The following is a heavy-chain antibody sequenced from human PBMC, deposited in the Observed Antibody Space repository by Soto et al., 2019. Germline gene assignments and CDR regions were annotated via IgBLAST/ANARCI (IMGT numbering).Heavy chain of an antibody. D-gene: IGHD1-26*01. J-gene: IGHJ3*02. V-gene: IGHV4-59*08. Sequence: SETLSLTCTVSSGSISSYYWSWIRQPPGKGLEWIGYIAYSGSTDFNPSLESRVTLSVDTSKAQFSLKLSSVTAADTAVYYCARHARSNYDAFDIWGQGTLVTVSS. CDR1: SGSISSYY. CDR2: IAYSGST. CDR3: ARHARSNYDAFDI.